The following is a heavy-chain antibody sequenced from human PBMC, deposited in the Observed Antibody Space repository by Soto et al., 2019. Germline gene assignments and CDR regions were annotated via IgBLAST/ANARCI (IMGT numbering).Heavy chain of an antibody. CDR3: ANIDVTTTQNFDY. CDR2: ISYDGSNK. Sequence: HPGGSLRLSCAASGFTFSSYGMHWVRQAPGKGLEWVAVISYDGSNKYYADSVKGRFTISRDNSKNTLYLQMNSLRAEDTAVYYCANIDVTTTQNFDYWGEGTLVTVSS. D-gene: IGHD4-4*01. V-gene: IGHV3-30*18. J-gene: IGHJ4*02. CDR1: GFTFSSYG.